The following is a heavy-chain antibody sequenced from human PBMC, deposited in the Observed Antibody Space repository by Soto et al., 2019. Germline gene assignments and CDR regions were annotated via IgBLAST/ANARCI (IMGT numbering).Heavy chain of an antibody. CDR2: INHSGST. CDR3: ARDYGYSSCWYDY. V-gene: IGHV4-34*01. D-gene: IGHD6-13*01. Sequence: QVQLQQWGAGLLKPSETLSLTCAVYGGSFSGYYWSWIRQPPGKGLEWIGEINHSGSTNYNPSLKSRVTISVHTSKNQFSLKLSYVTAADTAVYYCARDYGYSSCWYDYWGQGTLVTVAS. CDR1: GGSFSGYY. J-gene: IGHJ4*02.